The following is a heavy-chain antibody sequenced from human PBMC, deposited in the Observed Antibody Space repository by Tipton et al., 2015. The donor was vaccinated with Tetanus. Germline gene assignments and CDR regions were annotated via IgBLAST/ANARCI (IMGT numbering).Heavy chain of an antibody. Sequence: TLSLTCTVSGSSITSTTHYWGWIRQAPGKGLEWIGIISYSGRTYYSPSLKSRVNMSVDTSKKDFSVRLGSVTAADTAVYYCARLREIVSRSGWAFDYWGQGILVTVSS. CDR1: GSSITSTTHY. V-gene: IGHV4-39*02. CDR2: ISYSGRT. CDR3: ARLREIVSRSGWAFDY. J-gene: IGHJ4*02. D-gene: IGHD3-10*01.